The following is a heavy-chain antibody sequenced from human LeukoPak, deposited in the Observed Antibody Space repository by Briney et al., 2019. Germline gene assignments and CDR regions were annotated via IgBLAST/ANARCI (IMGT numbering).Heavy chain of an antibody. CDR1: GGSFIGFH. Sequence: SETLSLTCAVYGGSFIGFHRNWIRQAPGKGLEWIGDINHSGSTNYNPSLTSRVTISVDPSKNQFSLNLSSVTAADTAVYYCARGQRRYSYGRTVYTRGSPPYFDYWGQGTLVTVSS. CDR2: INHSGST. V-gene: IGHV4-34*01. D-gene: IGHD5-18*01. J-gene: IGHJ4*02. CDR3: ARGQRRYSYGRTVYTRGSPPYFDY.